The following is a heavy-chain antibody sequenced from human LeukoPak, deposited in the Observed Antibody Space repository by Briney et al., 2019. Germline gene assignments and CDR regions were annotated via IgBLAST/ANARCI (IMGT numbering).Heavy chain of an antibody. V-gene: IGHV4-39*07. CDR2: IYYSGST. CDR1: GGSISSSSYY. J-gene: IGHJ4*02. D-gene: IGHD2-15*01. Sequence: SETLSLTCTVSGGSISSSSYYWGWIRQPPGKGLEWIGSIYYSGSTYYNPSLKSRVTISVDTSKNQFSLKLSSVTAADTAVYYCARAVFSYCSGGSCPYFDYWGQGTLVTVSS. CDR3: ARAVFSYCSGGSCPYFDY.